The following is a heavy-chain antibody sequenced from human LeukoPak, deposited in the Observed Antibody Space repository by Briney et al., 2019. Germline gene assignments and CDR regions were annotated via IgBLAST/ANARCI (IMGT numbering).Heavy chain of an antibody. D-gene: IGHD6-6*01. Sequence: WIGEINHSGSTNYNPSLKSRVTISVDTSKNQFSLKLSSVTAADTAVYYCARVGYSSSPFDYWGQGTLXTVSS. CDR2: INHSGST. J-gene: IGHJ4*02. CDR3: ARVGYSSSPFDY. V-gene: IGHV4-34*01.